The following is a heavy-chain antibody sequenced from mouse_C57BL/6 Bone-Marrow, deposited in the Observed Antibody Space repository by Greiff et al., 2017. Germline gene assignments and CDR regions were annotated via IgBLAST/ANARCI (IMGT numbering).Heavy chain of an antibody. J-gene: IGHJ4*01. CDR3: AREGAYVYAMDY. D-gene: IGHD6-5*01. V-gene: IGHV1-55*01. Sequence: QVQLQQSGAELVKPGASVKMSCKASGYTFTSYWITWVKQRPGHGLEWIGDIYPGSGSTNYNETFKRKATLTVDTSSSTAYMQLSSMTSEYSAVYYCAREGAYVYAMDYWGQGTSVTGSS. CDR1: GYTFTSYW. CDR2: IYPGSGST.